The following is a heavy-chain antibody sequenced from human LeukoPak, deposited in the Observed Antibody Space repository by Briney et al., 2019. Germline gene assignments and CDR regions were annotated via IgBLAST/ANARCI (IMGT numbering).Heavy chain of an antibody. CDR1: GFTFSSYA. CDR3: AKSLWQWLVRVGFDY. Sequence: GGSLRLSCAASGFTFSSYAMSWVRQAPGKGLEWVSAISGSGGSTYYADSVKGRFTISRDNSKNTLYLQMNSLRAEDTAAYYCAKSLWQWLVRVGFDYWGQGTLATVSS. J-gene: IGHJ4*02. V-gene: IGHV3-23*01. CDR2: ISGSGGST. D-gene: IGHD6-19*01.